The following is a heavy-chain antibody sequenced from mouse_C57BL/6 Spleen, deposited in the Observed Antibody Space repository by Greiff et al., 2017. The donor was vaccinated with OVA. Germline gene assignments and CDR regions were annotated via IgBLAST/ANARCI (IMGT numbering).Heavy chain of an antibody. Sequence: EVNVVESGGGLVKPGGSLKLSCAASGFTFSSYAMSWVRQTPEKRLEWVATISDGGSYTYYPDNVKGRFTISRDNAKNNLYLQMSHLKSEDTAMYYCARGYDVDYAMDYWGQGTSVTVSS. J-gene: IGHJ4*01. V-gene: IGHV5-4*03. CDR3: ARGYDVDYAMDY. D-gene: IGHD2-2*01. CDR1: GFTFSSYA. CDR2: ISDGGSYT.